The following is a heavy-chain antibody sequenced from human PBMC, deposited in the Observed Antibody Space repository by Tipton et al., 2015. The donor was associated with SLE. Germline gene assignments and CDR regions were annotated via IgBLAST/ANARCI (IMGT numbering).Heavy chain of an antibody. CDR2: IYYSGST. D-gene: IGHD6-13*01. CDR1: GYSISSGYY. Sequence: TLSLTCTVSGYSISSGYYWSWIRQPPGKGLEWIGYIYYSGSTNYNPSLKSRVTLSVDTSKNQFSLKLSSVTAADTAVYYCSRGWGSWPYYFDYWGQGTLVTVSS. CDR3: SRGWGSWPYYFDY. V-gene: IGHV4-61*01. J-gene: IGHJ4*02.